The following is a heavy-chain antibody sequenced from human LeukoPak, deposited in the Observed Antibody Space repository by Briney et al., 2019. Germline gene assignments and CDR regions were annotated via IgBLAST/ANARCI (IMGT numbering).Heavy chain of an antibody. V-gene: IGHV4-4*07. D-gene: IGHD3-9*01. CDR1: GGSIGTYY. CDR2: IYTSGST. CDR3: ARDSADILTGYFEN. J-gene: IGHJ4*02. Sequence: SSETLSLTSTVSGGSIGTYYWSWIRQPAGKGLEWIGRIYTSGSTNYNPSLKSRVTMSVDKSKNQFSLKLNSVTAADTGVYYCARDSADILTGYFENWGQGTLVTVSS.